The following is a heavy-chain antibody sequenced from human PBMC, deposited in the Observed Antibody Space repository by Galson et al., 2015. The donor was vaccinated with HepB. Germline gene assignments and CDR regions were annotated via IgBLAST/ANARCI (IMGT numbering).Heavy chain of an antibody. J-gene: IGHJ4*02. D-gene: IGHD5-12*01. Sequence: SLRLSCAASGFTFSSYAMHWVRQAPGKGLEWVAVISYDGSNKYYADSVKGRFTISRDNSKNTLYLQMNSLRAEDTAVYYCAKDRGGYDGLDYWGQGTLVTVSS. CDR2: ISYDGSNK. V-gene: IGHV3-30-3*01. CDR3: AKDRGGYDGLDY. CDR1: GFTFSSYA.